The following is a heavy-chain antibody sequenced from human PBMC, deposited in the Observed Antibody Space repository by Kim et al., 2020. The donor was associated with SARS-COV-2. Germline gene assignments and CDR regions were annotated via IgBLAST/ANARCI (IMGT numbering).Heavy chain of an antibody. D-gene: IGHD1-26*01. CDR1: GFRIGSYG. Sequence: GGSLRLSCDASGFRIGSYGIHWVRQAPGKGLQWVAVIWFDGSKKYYGDSVKGRFTISRDNSKNTVYLQMNSLRADDTAVYYCAKVMSGSYYYYGMDVWGQGTTVTVSS. CDR2: IWFDGSKK. J-gene: IGHJ6*02. V-gene: IGHV3-33*03. CDR3: AKVMSGSYYYYGMDV.